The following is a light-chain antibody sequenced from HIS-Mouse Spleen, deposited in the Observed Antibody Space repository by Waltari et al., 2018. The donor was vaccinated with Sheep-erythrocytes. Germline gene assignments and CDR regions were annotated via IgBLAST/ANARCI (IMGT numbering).Light chain of an antibody. Sequence: SYELTQPPSVSVSPGQTARITCSGDALPKQYAYWAQQKSGQAPVLVIYEDSKRPSGIPERFSGSSSGTMATLTISGAQVEDEADYYCYSTDSSGNHRVFGTGTKVTVL. CDR2: EDS. CDR1: ALPKQY. CDR3: YSTDSSGNHRV. V-gene: IGLV3-10*01. J-gene: IGLJ1*01.